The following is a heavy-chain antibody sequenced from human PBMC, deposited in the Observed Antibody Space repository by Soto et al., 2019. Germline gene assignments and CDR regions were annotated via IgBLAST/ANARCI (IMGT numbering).Heavy chain of an antibody. Sequence: PGGSLRLSCAGSGFTFGDSYMSWIRQAPGKGLEWVSYISSSSSYTNYADSVKGRFTISRDNAKNSLYLQMNSLRAEDTAVYYCASEDGYNFTLPQHWGQGTLVTVSS. D-gene: IGHD5-12*01. CDR1: GFTFGDSY. V-gene: IGHV3-11*06. CDR2: ISSSSSYT. CDR3: ASEDGYNFTLPQH. J-gene: IGHJ1*01.